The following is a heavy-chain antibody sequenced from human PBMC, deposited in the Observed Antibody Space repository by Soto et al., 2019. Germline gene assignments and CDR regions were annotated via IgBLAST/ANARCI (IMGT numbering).Heavy chain of an antibody. Sequence: PSETLSLTCTVSGGSISSSSYYWGWIRQPPGKGLEWIGSIYYSGSTYYNPSLKSRVTISVDTSKNQFSPKLSSVTAADTAVYYCARLPYGDYDRLDYWGQGTLVTVSS. CDR1: GGSISSSSYY. J-gene: IGHJ4*02. V-gene: IGHV4-39*01. CDR3: ARLPYGDYDRLDY. D-gene: IGHD4-17*01. CDR2: IYYSGST.